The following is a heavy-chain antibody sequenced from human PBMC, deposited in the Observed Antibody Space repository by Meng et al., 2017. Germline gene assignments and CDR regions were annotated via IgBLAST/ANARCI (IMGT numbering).Heavy chain of an antibody. J-gene: IGHJ5*02. V-gene: IGHV4-34*01. D-gene: IGHD6-6*01. Sequence: QVQRQQLGAGLLKPSETRSLTCAVYGGSFSGYYWSWIRQPPGKGLEWIGEINHSGSTNYNPSLKSRVTISVDTSKNQFSLKLSSVTAADTAVYYCARRRGGSSDWFDPWGQGTLVTVSS. CDR2: INHSGST. CDR3: ARRRGGSSDWFDP. CDR1: GGSFSGYY.